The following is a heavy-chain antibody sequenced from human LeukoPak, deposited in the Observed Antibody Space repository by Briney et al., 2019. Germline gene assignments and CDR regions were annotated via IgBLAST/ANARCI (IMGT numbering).Heavy chain of an antibody. Sequence: GESLKISCKGSGYNFTNNWIGWVRQMPGEGLEWMGIIYPGDSDTRYSPSFQGQVTISADKSISTSYLQWSSLKASDTAMYYCARYVDRGVIIGWGQGTLVTVSS. D-gene: IGHD3-10*01. V-gene: IGHV5-51*01. J-gene: IGHJ4*02. CDR1: GYNFTNNW. CDR3: ARYVDRGVIIG. CDR2: IYPGDSDT.